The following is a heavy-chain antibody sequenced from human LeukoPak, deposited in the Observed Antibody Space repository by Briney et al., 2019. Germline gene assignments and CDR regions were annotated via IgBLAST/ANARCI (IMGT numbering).Heavy chain of an antibody. Sequence: GASVKVSCKASGYTFSNYNINWVRQAPGQGLEWMGWISAYNGYTNYAQKFQGRVTMTTDTSTSTAYMELRSLRSGDTAVYYCARPLSFGVSPLGIWGQGTLVTVSS. J-gene: IGHJ4*02. CDR1: GYTFSNYN. CDR3: ARPLSFGVSPLGI. V-gene: IGHV1-18*01. CDR2: ISAYNGYT. D-gene: IGHD3-10*01.